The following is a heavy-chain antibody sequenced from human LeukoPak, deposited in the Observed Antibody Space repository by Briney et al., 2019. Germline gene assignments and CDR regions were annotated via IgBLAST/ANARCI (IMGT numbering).Heavy chain of an antibody. CDR2: IIPILGIA. CDR3: ARGQGPSMMLTEYYSRFGY. V-gene: IGHV1-69*04. J-gene: IGHJ4*02. D-gene: IGHD4/OR15-4a*01. Sequence: EASVKVSCKASGGTFSSYAISWVRQAPGQGLEWMGRIIPILGIANYAQKFQGRVTITADKSTSTAYMELSSLRSEDTAVYYCARGQGPSMMLTEYYSRFGYWGQGTLVTVSS. CDR1: GGTFSSYA.